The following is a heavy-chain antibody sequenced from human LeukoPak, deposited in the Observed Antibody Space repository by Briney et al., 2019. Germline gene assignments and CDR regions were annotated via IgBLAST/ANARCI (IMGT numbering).Heavy chain of an antibody. J-gene: IGHJ3*02. CDR1: GYTFTSYD. Sequence: ASVKVSCKASGYTFTSYDINWVRQATGQGLEWMGWMNPNSGNTGYAQKFQGRVTITRNTSISTAYMELSSLRSEDTAVYYCAGALYYYDSSGYYWGAFDIWGQGTMVTVSS. CDR3: AGALYYYDSSGYYWGAFDI. D-gene: IGHD3-22*01. V-gene: IGHV1-8*03. CDR2: MNPNSGNT.